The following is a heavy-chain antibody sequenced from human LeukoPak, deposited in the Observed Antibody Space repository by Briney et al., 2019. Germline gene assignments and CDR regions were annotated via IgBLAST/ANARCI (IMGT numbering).Heavy chain of an antibody. CDR2: IWYDGSNK. CDR3: ARDASMLPDDY. V-gene: IGHV3-33*08. CDR1: GFTFSSYG. J-gene: IGHJ4*02. Sequence: PGGSLRLSCTASGFTFSSYGMHWVRQAPGKGLEWVAVIWYDGSNKYYADSVKGRFTISRDNSKNTLYLQMNSLRAEDTAVYYCARDASMLPDDYWGQGTLVTVSS. D-gene: IGHD2/OR15-2a*01.